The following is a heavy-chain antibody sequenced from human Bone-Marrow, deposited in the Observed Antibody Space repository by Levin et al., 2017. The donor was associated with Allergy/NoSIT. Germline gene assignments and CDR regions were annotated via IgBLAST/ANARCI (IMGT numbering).Heavy chain of an antibody. V-gene: IGHV3-23*01. CDR1: GFKFGDYA. D-gene: IGHD3/OR15-3a*01. CDR3: AKGSRVYEFPTNFDS. CDR2: FSAGQSI. Sequence: GESLKISCTGSGFKFGDYAMTWVRQAPGKGLEWVSSFSAGQSIYYADSVKGRFTISRDTSKNTVYLQLESLRAEDTALYYCAKGSRVYEFPTNFDSWGQGTLVIVSS. J-gene: IGHJ4*02.